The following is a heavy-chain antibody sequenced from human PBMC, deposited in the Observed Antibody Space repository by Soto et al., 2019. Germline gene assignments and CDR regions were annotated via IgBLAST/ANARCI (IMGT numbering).Heavy chain of an antibody. CDR3: ATRLLYGEGAFDI. Sequence: ASVKVSCKASGGTFSSYAIGWVRQAPGQGLEWMGGIIPIFGTANYAQKFQGRVTITADESTSTAYMELSSLRSEDTAVYYCATRLLYGEGAFDIWGQGTMVTVSS. CDR1: GGTFSSYA. V-gene: IGHV1-69*13. J-gene: IGHJ3*02. D-gene: IGHD4-17*01. CDR2: IIPIFGTA.